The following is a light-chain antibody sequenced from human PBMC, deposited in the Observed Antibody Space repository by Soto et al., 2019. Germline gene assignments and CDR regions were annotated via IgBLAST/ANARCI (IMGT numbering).Light chain of an antibody. CDR2: DVT. V-gene: IGLV2-14*03. CDR1: SSDVGAYNH. Sequence: QSALTQPASVSGSPGQSITISCTGTSSDVGAYNHVSWYQLHPGKAPKLMIYDVTNRPSGVSNRFSGSKSGNTASLTISGLQAEDETDYYCSSYTSSSTHYVFGTGTKLTVL. CDR3: SSYTSSSTHYV. J-gene: IGLJ1*01.